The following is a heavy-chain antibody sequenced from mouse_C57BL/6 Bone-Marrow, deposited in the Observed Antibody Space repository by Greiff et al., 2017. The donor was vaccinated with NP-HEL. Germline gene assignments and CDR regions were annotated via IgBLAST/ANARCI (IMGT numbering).Heavy chain of an antibody. CDR2: INPSNGGT. CDR1: GYTFTSYW. CDR3: ARSPPVLLFDY. J-gene: IGHJ2*01. V-gene: IGHV1-53*01. Sequence: QVQLQQPGTELVKPGASGYTFTSYWMHWVKQRPGQGLEWIGNINPSNGGTNYNEKFKSKATLTVDKSSSTAYMQLSSLTSEDSAVYYCARSPPVLLFDYWGQGTTLTVSS.